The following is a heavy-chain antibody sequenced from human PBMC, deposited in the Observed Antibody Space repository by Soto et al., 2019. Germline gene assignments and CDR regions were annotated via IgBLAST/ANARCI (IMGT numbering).Heavy chain of an antibody. CDR1: GYTFTGYY. D-gene: IGHD2-21*02. Sequence: ASVKVSCKASGYTFTGYYMHWVRQAPGQGLEWMGWINPNSGGTNYAQRFQGRVTMTRDTSISTAYMELSRLRSDDTAVYYCARIGGDLNWFDPWGQGTLVTVSS. J-gene: IGHJ5*02. CDR2: INPNSGGT. V-gene: IGHV1-2*02. CDR3: ARIGGDLNWFDP.